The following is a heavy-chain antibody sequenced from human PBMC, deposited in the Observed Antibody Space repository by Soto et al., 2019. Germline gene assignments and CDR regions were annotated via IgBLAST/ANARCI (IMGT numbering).Heavy chain of an antibody. D-gene: IGHD1-26*01. J-gene: IGHJ4*02. Sequence: QPGGSLRLSCASSVFTFSSYAMSCVRQSPGKWLEWVSAISGSGGSTYYADSVKGRFTISRDNSKNTLYLQMSSLRAEDTAVYYCAKSRVADTCFDYWGQGTLVMVSS. CDR2: ISGSGGST. V-gene: IGHV3-23*01. CDR3: AKSRVADTCFDY. CDR1: VFTFSSYA.